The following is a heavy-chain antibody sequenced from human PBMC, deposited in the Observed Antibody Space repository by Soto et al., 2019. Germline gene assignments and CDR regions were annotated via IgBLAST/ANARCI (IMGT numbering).Heavy chain of an antibody. CDR1: GYTFTSYD. J-gene: IGHJ6*02. V-gene: IGHV1-8*01. Sequence: GPSVKVSCKASGYTFTSYDINWVRQATGQGLEWMGWMNPNSGNTGYAQKFQGRVTMTRNTSISTAYMELSSLRSEDTAVYYCARAITIFGVVRPDYYYGMDVWGQGTTVTVSS. D-gene: IGHD3-3*01. CDR3: ARAITIFGVVRPDYYYGMDV. CDR2: MNPNSGNT.